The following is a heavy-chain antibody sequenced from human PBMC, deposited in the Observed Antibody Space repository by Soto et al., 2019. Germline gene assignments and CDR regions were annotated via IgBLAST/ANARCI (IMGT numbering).Heavy chain of an antibody. Sequence: SETLSLTCAVSGGSISSGGYSWSWIRQPPGKGLEWIGYIYHSGSTYYNPSLKSRVTISVDMSKNQFYLNLSSVTAADTAVYYCAREFRGAASPFMFAAWGQGTLVTVSS. J-gene: IGHJ5*02. CDR1: GGSISSGGYS. D-gene: IGHD1-26*01. CDR2: IYHSGST. CDR3: AREFRGAASPFMFAA. V-gene: IGHV4-30-2*01.